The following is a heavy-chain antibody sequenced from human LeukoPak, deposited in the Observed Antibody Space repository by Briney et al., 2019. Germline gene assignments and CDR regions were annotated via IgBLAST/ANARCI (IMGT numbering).Heavy chain of an antibody. V-gene: IGHV1-8*01. J-gene: IGHJ5*02. D-gene: IGHD3-3*01. CDR2: MNPNSGNT. CDR3: SRGHWSGYSYNWFDP. CDR1: GYIFSSYD. Sequence: GSSVKVSCKASGYIFSSYDINWVQQTTGQGLEWMGWMNPNSGNTGYAQKFQGRVSMTRSTSMSTAYLELNSLRSEDTAVYYCSRGHWSGYSYNWFDPWGQGTLVAVSS.